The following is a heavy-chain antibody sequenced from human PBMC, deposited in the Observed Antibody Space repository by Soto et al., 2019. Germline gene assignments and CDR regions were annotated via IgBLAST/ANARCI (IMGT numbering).Heavy chain of an antibody. V-gene: IGHV4-39*01. CDR1: SGSISSTIYS. CDR3: ASRSLLWFGDPADSFDY. D-gene: IGHD3-10*01. J-gene: IGHJ4*02. Sequence: PSETLSLTCTVSSGSISSTIYSWDWIRQPPGKGLEWIGSIFYSGSTYYNPSLKSRVTISVDTSKNQFSLKVPSVTAADTAVYFCASRSLLWFGDPADSFDYWGQGTLVT. CDR2: IFYSGST.